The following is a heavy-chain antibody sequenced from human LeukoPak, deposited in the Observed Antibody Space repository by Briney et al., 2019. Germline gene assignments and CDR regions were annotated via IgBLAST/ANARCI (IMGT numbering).Heavy chain of an antibody. CDR1: GGSISSSSYY. D-gene: IGHD5-18*01. CDR3: ATIGYNYELDY. Sequence: SETLSLTCTVSGGSISSSSYYWGWIRQPPGKGLEWIGSIYYSGSTYYNPSLKSRVTISVDTSKNQFSLKLSSVTAADTAVYYCATIGYNYELDYWGQGTLVTVSS. V-gene: IGHV4-39*01. CDR2: IYYSGST. J-gene: IGHJ4*02.